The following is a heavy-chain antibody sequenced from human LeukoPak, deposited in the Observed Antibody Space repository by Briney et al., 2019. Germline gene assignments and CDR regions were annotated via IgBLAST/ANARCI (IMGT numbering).Heavy chain of an antibody. J-gene: IGHJ4*02. Sequence: QAGGSLRLSCAASGFTFSGSAMHWVRQASGKGLEWVGRIRCKANSYATAYAASVKGRFTISRDDSKNTAYLQMNSLKTEDTAVYYCYTYYYGSGSYNPPFYFDYWGQGTLVTVSS. D-gene: IGHD3-10*01. V-gene: IGHV3-73*01. CDR2: IRCKANSYAT. CDR3: YTYYYGSGSYNPPFYFDY. CDR1: GFTFSGSA.